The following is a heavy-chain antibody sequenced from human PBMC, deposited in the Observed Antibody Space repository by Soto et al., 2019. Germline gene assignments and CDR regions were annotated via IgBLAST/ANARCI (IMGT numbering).Heavy chain of an antibody. V-gene: IGHV3-30*18. CDR1: GFTFSSYG. CDR3: AKISYSSSEFDY. D-gene: IGHD6-6*01. CDR2: ISYDGSNK. Sequence: GGSLRLSCAASGFTFSSYGMHWVRQAPGKGLEWVAVISYDGSNKYYADSAKGRFTISRDNSKNTLYLQMNSLRAEDTAVYYCAKISYSSSEFDYWGQGTLVTVSS. J-gene: IGHJ4*02.